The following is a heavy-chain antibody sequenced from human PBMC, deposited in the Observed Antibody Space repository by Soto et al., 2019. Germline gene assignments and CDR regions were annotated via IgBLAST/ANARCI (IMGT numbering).Heavy chain of an antibody. CDR1: GFTFSSYG. D-gene: IGHD3-10*01. CDR2: ISYDGSNK. V-gene: IGHV3-30*18. J-gene: IGHJ6*02. CDR3: AKSETPGYYSCYGMDV. Sequence: QVQLVESGGGVVQPGRSLRLSCAASGFTFSSYGMHWVRQAPGKGLEWVAVISYDGSNKYYADSVKGRFTISRDNSKNTLYLQMNSLRAEDTAVYYCAKSETPGYYSCYGMDVWGQGTTVTVSS.